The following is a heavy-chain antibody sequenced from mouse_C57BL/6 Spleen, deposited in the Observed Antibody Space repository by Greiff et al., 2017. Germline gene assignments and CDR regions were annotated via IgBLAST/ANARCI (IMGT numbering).Heavy chain of an antibody. CDR1: GFTFSDFY. V-gene: IGHV7-1*01. CDR3: ARALRRAMDY. CDR2: SRNKANDYTT. D-gene: IGHD1-1*01. J-gene: IGHJ4*01. Sequence: EVKLVESGGGLVQSGRSLRLSCATSGFTFSDFYMEWVRQAPGKGLEWIAASRNKANDYTTEYSASVKGRVIVSRYTAQILLYLQMKALRAEDTAIYNCARALRRAMDYWGQGTSVT.